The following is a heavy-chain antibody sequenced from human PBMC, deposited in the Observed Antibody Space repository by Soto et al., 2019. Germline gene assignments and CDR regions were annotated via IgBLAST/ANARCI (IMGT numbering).Heavy chain of an antibody. Sequence: QVQLQESGPGLVKPSETLSLTCTVSGGSISSYYWSWIRQPPGKGLEWIGYIYYSGSTNYNPSLKSRVTISVDTSKNQFSLKLSSVTAADTAVYYCASGMYCGGDCYSGYWYFDLWGRGTLVTVSS. CDR1: GGSISSYY. J-gene: IGHJ2*01. V-gene: IGHV4-59*08. CDR3: ASGMYCGGDCYSGYWYFDL. CDR2: IYYSGST. D-gene: IGHD2-21*02.